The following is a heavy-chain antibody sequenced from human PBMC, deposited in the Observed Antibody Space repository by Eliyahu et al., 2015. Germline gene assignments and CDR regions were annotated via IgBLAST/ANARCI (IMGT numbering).Heavy chain of an antibody. CDR3: ARDSGTTRGASDY. V-gene: IGHV1-46*01. D-gene: IGHD1-7*01. CDR2: INPINGGX. J-gene: IGHJ4*02. Sequence: QVQLVQSGAEVKKPGASVRVSCKASGYTFSSYYMHWVRQAPEQGLEWMGVINPINGGXNYAQKFQGRVTMTRDTSASLVYMELSSLRSEDTAIYYCARDSGTTRGASDYWGQGTLVTVSS. CDR1: GYTFSSYY.